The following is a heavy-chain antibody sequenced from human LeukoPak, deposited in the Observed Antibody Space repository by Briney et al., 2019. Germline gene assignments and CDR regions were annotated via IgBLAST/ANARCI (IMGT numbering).Heavy chain of an antibody. CDR3: AKFDDSSGYYRY. J-gene: IGHJ4*02. D-gene: IGHD3-22*01. V-gene: IGHV3-23*01. CDR2: ISGSGGST. CDR1: GFTFSSYA. Sequence: PGGSLRLSCAASGFTFSSYAMSWVRQAPGKGLEWVSAISGSGGSTYYVDSVKGRFTISRDNSKNTLYLQMNSLRAEDTAVYYCAKFDDSSGYYRYWGQGTLVTVSS.